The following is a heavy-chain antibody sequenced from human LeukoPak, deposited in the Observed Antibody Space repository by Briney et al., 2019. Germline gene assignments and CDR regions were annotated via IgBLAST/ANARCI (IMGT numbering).Heavy chain of an antibody. V-gene: IGHV4-39*01. CDR1: GVSISSSSYY. CDR2: VYYSGST. D-gene: IGHD2-21*02. J-gene: IGHJ4*02. Sequence: PSETLSLTCTVSGVSISSSSYYWVWIRQPPGKGLEWIGSVYYSGSTYYKPSLKSRVTISVDTSKNQFSLKLSSVTAADTAVYYCASYCSGDCYSNYFDYWGQGTLVTVSS. CDR3: ASYCSGDCYSNYFDY.